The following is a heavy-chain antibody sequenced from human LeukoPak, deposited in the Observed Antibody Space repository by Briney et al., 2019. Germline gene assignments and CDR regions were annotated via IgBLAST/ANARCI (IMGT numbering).Heavy chain of an antibody. Sequence: GGSLRLSCAASGFTFSTYGMHWVRQAPGKGLEWVAVISYDGDNKYFADSVKGRFTISRDDSKSTLYLQMNSLRPEDTAVYYCARDYGSGSYVVDYWGQGTLVTVSS. V-gene: IGHV3-30*03. D-gene: IGHD3-10*01. CDR1: GFTFSTYG. CDR3: ARDYGSGSYVVDY. J-gene: IGHJ4*02. CDR2: ISYDGDNK.